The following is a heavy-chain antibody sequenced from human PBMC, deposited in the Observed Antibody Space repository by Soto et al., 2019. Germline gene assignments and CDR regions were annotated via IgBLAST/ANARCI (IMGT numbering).Heavy chain of an antibody. Sequence: QVQLVQSGAEVKKPGASVKVSCKASGYTFTNYGISWVRQAPGQGLEWMGWISAHNGNTNYAQKLQGRVTMTTDTSTSTAYMELRSLGSDDTAVYYCTRDGALGENYYSSGMDVWGQGTRSPSP. CDR2: ISAHNGNT. J-gene: IGHJ6*02. CDR1: GYTFTNYG. CDR3: TRDGALGENYYSSGMDV. D-gene: IGHD3-16*01. V-gene: IGHV1-18*01.